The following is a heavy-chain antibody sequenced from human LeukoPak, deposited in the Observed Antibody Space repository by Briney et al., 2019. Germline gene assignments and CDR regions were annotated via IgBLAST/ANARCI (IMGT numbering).Heavy chain of an antibody. Sequence: GGSLRLSCAASGFTFSDYYMSWIRQAPGKGLEWVSYISSSGSTIYYADSVKGRFTISRDNAKNSLYLQMNSLRAEDTAVYYCASQDIVVVPAAIGYGKDVWGQGTTVTVSS. CDR1: GFTFSDYY. J-gene: IGHJ6*02. D-gene: IGHD2-2*01. CDR3: ASQDIVVVPAAIGYGKDV. V-gene: IGHV3-11*01. CDR2: ISSSGSTI.